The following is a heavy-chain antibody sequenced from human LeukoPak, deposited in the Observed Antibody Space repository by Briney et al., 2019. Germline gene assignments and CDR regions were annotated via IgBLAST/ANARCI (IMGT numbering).Heavy chain of an antibody. V-gene: IGHV4-59*12. D-gene: IGHD4-17*01. Sequence: PSETLSLTCTVSGGSISSYYWSWIRQPPGKGLEWIGYIYYSGSTNYNPSLKSRVTISVDTSKNQFSLKLSSMTAADTAVYYCARDHGDYVLSYYGMDVWGQGTTVTASS. CDR2: IYYSGST. J-gene: IGHJ6*02. CDR3: ARDHGDYVLSYYGMDV. CDR1: GGSISSYY.